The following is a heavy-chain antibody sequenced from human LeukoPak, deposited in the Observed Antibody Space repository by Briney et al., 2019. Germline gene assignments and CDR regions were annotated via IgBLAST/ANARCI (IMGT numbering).Heavy chain of an antibody. CDR3: ASYCTNGVCYRHAFDI. D-gene: IGHD2-8*01. J-gene: IGHJ3*02. CDR1: GYTFTGYY. Sequence: ASVKVSCKASGYTFTGYYMHWVRQAPGQGLEWMGWINPNSGGTNYAQKFQGRVTMTRDTSISIAYMELSRLRSDDTAVYYCASYCTNGVCYRHAFDIWGQGTMVTVSS. V-gene: IGHV1-2*02. CDR2: INPNSGGT.